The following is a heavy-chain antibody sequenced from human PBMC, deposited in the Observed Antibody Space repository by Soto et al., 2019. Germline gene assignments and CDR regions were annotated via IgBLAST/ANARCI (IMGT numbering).Heavy chain of an antibody. CDR1: GVTVSINY. CDR2: IYSGGST. V-gene: IGHV3-66*04. CDR3: ARHGYNYGGGYFDY. Sequence: EVQLVESGGGLVQPGGSLRLSCAASGVTVSINYMSWVRQAPGKGLEWVSVIYSGGSTYYADSVKGRFTISRDNSKNTLYLQMNSLRAEDTAVYYCARHGYNYGGGYFDYWGQGTLVTVSS. D-gene: IGHD5-18*01. J-gene: IGHJ4*02.